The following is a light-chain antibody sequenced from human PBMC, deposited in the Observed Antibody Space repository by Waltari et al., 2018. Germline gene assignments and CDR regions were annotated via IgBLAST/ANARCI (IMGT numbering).Light chain of an antibody. Sequence: QSVLTQAPSASGTPGRRVTISCSGSSSNIESNTVNWYQQLPGTAPKLLIYSNYQRPAGVPDRFSGSKPGTSASLAISGLQSEDEAEYSCAVWDDSLSGVVFGGWTKLTVL. CDR1: SSNIESNT. CDR3: AVWDDSLSGVV. J-gene: IGLJ2*01. CDR2: SNY. V-gene: IGLV1-44*01.